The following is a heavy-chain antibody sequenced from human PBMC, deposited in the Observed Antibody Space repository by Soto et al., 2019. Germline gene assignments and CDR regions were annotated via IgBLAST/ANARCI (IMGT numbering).Heavy chain of an antibody. J-gene: IGHJ6*02. Sequence: SVKVSCKASGGTFSSYAISWVRQAPGQGLEGMGGIIPIFGTANYAQKFQGRVTITADESTSTAYMELSSLRSEDTAVYYCARDRGECSSTSCYNYYYYGMDVWGQGTTVTVSS. CDR1: GGTFSSYA. CDR2: IIPIFGTA. V-gene: IGHV1-69*13. CDR3: ARDRGECSSTSCYNYYYYGMDV. D-gene: IGHD2-2*02.